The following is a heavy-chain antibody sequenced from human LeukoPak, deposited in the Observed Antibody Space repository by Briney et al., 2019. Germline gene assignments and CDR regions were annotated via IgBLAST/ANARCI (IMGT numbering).Heavy chain of an antibody. CDR2: IKRTTDGGTT. Sequence: GGSLRLSCAASGFSFGNCWMSWVRQAPGKGLEWVARIKRTTDGGTTDYAAPVKGRFTISRDDSINTLHLQMNSLKTDDAAVYFCVAGLETSDLDYWGQGTLVTVSS. CDR1: GFSFGNCW. V-gene: IGHV3-15*01. D-gene: IGHD1-1*01. J-gene: IGHJ4*02. CDR3: VAGLETSDLDY.